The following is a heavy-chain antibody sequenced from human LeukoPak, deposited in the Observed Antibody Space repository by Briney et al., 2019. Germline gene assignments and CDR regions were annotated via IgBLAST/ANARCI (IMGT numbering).Heavy chain of an antibody. J-gene: IGHJ3*02. D-gene: IGHD6-13*01. CDR3: ARGSSSWPTENDAFDI. CDR2: IIPIFGTA. CDR1: GGTFSSYA. Sequence: RASVKVSCKASGGTFSSYAISWVRQAPGQGLEWMGGIIPIFGTANYAQKFQGRVTITADESTSTAYMELSSLRSEDTAVYYCARGSSSWPTENDAFDIWGQGTMVTVSS. V-gene: IGHV1-69*13.